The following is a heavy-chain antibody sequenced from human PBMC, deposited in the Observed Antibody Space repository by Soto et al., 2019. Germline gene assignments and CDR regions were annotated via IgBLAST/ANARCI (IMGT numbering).Heavy chain of an antibody. D-gene: IGHD6-6*01. CDR1: GGSISSGGYY. CDR3: ARDSSYHSYGMDV. Sequence: PSETLSLTCTVSGGSISSGGYYWSWIRQHPGKGLEWIGYIYYSGSTYYNPSLKSRVTISVDTSKNQFSLKLSSVTAADTAVYYCARDSSYHSYGMDVWGQGATVTVSA. CDR2: IYYSGST. J-gene: IGHJ6*01. V-gene: IGHV4-31*03.